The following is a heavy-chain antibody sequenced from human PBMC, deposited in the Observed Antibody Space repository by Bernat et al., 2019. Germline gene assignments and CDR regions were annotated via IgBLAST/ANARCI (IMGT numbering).Heavy chain of an antibody. CDR2: INSDGTTV. V-gene: IGHV3-74*01. Sequence: EVQLVESGGGLVKPGGSLRLSCAVSGLTFGSHWMHWVRQAPGEGLVWVSRINSDGTTVNYAESVEGRFTISRDNAKNTLFLQMYSLRAEDTAVYYCASNGLTVVGTGGGYLGQGTLVTVSA. D-gene: IGHD6-19*01. CDR1: GLTFGSHW. J-gene: IGHJ4*03. CDR3: ASNGLTVVGTGGGY.